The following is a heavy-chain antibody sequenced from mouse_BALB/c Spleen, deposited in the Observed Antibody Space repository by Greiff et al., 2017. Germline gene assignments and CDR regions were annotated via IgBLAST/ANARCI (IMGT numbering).Heavy chain of an antibody. D-gene: IGHD1-2*01. V-gene: IGHV14-3*02. J-gene: IGHJ3*01. CDR1: GFNIKDTY. CDR3: ARDGRFAY. Sequence: VHVKQSGAELVKPGASVKLSCTASGFNIKDTYMHWVKQRPEQGLEWIGRIDPANGNTKYDPKFQGKATITADTSSNTAYLQLSSLTSEDTAVYYCARDGRFAYWGQGTLVTVSA. CDR2: IDPANGNT.